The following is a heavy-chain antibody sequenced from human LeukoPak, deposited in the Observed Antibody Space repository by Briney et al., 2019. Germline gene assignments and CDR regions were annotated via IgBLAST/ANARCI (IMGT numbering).Heavy chain of an antibody. J-gene: IGHJ2*01. CDR3: ARDAGPITFDL. D-gene: IGHD1-20*01. V-gene: IGHV1-46*01. Sequence: ASVKVSCKASGYTFTSYYMHWVRQAPGQGLGWMGIINPSGGSTSYAQKFQGRVTMTRDTSTSTVYMELSSLRSEDTAVYCCARDAGPITFDLWGRGTLVTVSS. CDR1: GYTFTSYY. CDR2: INPSGGST.